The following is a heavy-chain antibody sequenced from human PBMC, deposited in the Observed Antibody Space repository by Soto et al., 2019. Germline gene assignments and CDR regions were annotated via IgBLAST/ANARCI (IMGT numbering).Heavy chain of an antibody. D-gene: IGHD2-15*01. CDR1: GYTFTSYY. J-gene: IGHJ5*02. V-gene: IGHV1-46*01. CDR2: INPSGGST. CDR3: ARGPEDIVVVVATTHWFDP. Sequence: ASVKVSCKASGYTFTSYYMHWVRQAPGQGLEWMGIINPSGGSTSYAQKFQGRVTMTRDTSTSTVYMELSSLRSEDTAVYYCARGPEDIVVVVATTHWFDPWGQGTLVTVSS.